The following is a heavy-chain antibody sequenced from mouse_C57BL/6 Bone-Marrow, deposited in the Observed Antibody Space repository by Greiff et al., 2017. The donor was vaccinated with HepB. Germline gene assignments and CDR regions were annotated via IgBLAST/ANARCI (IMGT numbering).Heavy chain of an antibody. D-gene: IGHD4-1*01. J-gene: IGHJ2*01. V-gene: IGHV1-76*01. CDR2: IYPGSGNT. CDR3: ARGGANWDGEGY. CDR1: GYTFTDYY. Sequence: VKLVESGAELVRPGASVKLSCKASGYTFTDYYINWVKQRPGQGLEWIARIYPGSGNTYYNEKFKGKATLTAEKSSSTAYMQLSSLTSEDSAVYFCARGGANWDGEGYWGQGTTLTVSS.